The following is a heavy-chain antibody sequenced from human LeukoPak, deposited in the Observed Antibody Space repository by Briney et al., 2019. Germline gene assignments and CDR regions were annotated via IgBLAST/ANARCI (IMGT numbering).Heavy chain of an antibody. CDR1: GFTVGSIH. CDR2: IYNGDNT. V-gene: IGHV3-66*01. Sequence: GGSLRLSCAVSGFTVGSIHMAWVRQTPGKGLEWVSVIYNGDNTYYPDSVRGRFTISRDNSKNTLYLQMNSLRAEDTAVYYCARAGLLWFGELLPGHYYYGMDVWGQGTTVTVSS. D-gene: IGHD3-10*01. CDR3: ARAGLLWFGELLPGHYYYGMDV. J-gene: IGHJ6*02.